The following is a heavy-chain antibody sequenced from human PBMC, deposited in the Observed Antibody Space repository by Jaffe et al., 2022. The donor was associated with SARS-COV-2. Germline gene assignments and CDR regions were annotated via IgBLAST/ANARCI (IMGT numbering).Heavy chain of an antibody. CDR2: ISNDGNNK. J-gene: IGHJ4*02. CDR1: GFPFSAYG. Sequence: QVQLVESGGGVVQPGGSLRLSCAGSGFPFSAYGMHWVRQAPGKGLEWVALISNDGNNKFYVDSVKGRFTISRDNSKNTLFLQLSSLRAEDTALYYCATQGFCSSVACYAHHFDQWGQGTRVTVSS. V-gene: IGHV3-30*03. D-gene: IGHD2-8*01. CDR3: ATQGFCSSVACYAHHFDQ.